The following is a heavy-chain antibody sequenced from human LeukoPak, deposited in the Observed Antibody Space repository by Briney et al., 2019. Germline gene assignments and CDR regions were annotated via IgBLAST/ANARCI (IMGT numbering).Heavy chain of an antibody. CDR3: ARWGGTRQYYFDY. D-gene: IGHD1-1*01. CDR1: GFIFSDHG. J-gene: IGHJ4*02. Sequence: GGSLRLSCAVSGFIFSDHGFHWVRQAPGKGLEWVAVTRFDGSIKQYADSVKGRFTVSRDDSKNTLYLQMNFLKSEDTAVYYCARWGGTRQYYFDYWGKGTLVTVSS. V-gene: IGHV3-33*01. CDR2: TRFDGSIK.